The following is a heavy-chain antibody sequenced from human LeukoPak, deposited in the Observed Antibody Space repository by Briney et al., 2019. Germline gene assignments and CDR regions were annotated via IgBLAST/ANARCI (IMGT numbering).Heavy chain of an antibody. CDR3: AKTAKYYYGSETYYFFEY. J-gene: IGHJ4*02. D-gene: IGHD3-10*01. CDR2: ISYSGST. CDR1: GGSISRYY. Sequence: SETLSLTCTVPGGSISRYYWSWIRQHPGKGLEWIGYISYSGSTTYNSSLKSRVTISLDTSQNQFSLKLTSVTPADTAVYYCAKTAKYYYGSETYYFFEYWGQGTLVTVSS. V-gene: IGHV4-59*01.